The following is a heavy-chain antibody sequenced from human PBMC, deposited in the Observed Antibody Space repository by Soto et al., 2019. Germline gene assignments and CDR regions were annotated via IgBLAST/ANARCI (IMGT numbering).Heavy chain of an antibody. CDR1: GFTVSSNY. Sequence: GGSLRLSCAASGFTVSSNYMNWVRQAPGKGLEWVSVIYSGGSTYYADSVKGRFTISRDISKNTLYLQMNSLRAEDTAVYYCAGASVWTYYFDYWGQGTLVTVSS. J-gene: IGHJ4*02. CDR2: IYSGGST. D-gene: IGHD1-1*01. CDR3: AGASVWTYYFDY. V-gene: IGHV3-53*01.